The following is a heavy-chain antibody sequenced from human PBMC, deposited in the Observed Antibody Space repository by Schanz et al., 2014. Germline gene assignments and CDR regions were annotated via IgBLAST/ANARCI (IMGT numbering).Heavy chain of an antibody. V-gene: IGHV3-43*01. Sequence: EVQLVESGGVVAQPGGSLRLSCAASGFSFDDYTMHWVRQAPGKGLEWVSLIDRDGGHTYYADSVKGRFTISRDNSKNSLYLQMNSLRAEDTAVYYCARGSQWLVMGMTNYFDYWGQGSLVTVSS. CDR1: GFSFDDYT. D-gene: IGHD6-19*01. J-gene: IGHJ4*02. CDR2: IDRDGGHT. CDR3: ARGSQWLVMGMTNYFDY.